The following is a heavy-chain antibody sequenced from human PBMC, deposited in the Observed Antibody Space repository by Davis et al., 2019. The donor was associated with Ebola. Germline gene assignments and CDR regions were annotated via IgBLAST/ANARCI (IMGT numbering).Heavy chain of an antibody. CDR1: GGSVSSGSYY. V-gene: IGHV4-61*01. D-gene: IGHD4-17*01. J-gene: IGHJ4*02. CDR3: ARAKYSSYGDHDY. CDR2: IYYSGST. Sequence: PSETLSLTCTVSGGSVSSGSYYWSWIRQPPGKGLEWIGYIYYSGSTNYNPSLKSRVTISVDTSKNQFSLKLSSVTAADTAVYYCARAKYSSYGDHDYWGQGTLVTVSS.